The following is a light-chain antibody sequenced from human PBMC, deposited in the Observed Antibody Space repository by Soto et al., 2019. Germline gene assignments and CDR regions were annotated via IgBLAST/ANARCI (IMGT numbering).Light chain of an antibody. CDR1: QSVLYNVNNKNH. J-gene: IGKJ1*01. V-gene: IGKV4-1*01. CDR2: WAS. CDR3: QQYYSNPWT. Sequence: DIVMTQSPDSLAVSLGERATINCKSSQSVLYNVNNKNHLGWYQQKPGQPPKLLIYWASTREFGVPDRFSGSGSGTDFTLSICSLQADAVAIYYCQQYYSNPWTFGQGTKVDIK.